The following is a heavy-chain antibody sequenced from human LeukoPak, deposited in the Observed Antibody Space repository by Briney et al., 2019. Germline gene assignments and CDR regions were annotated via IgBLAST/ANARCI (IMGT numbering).Heavy chain of an antibody. CDR3: AKTMYSGSYLGFDY. CDR1: GGTFSSYG. D-gene: IGHD1-26*01. CDR2: IRYDGSNK. Sequence: SCKASGGTFSSYGMHWVRQAPGKGLEWVAFIRYDGSNKYYADSVKGRFTISRDNSKNTLYLQMNSLRAEDTAVYYCAKTMYSGSYLGFDYWGQGTLVTVSS. J-gene: IGHJ4*02. V-gene: IGHV3-30*02.